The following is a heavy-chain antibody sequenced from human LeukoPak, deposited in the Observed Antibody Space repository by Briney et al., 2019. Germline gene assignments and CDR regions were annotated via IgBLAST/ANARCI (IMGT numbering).Heavy chain of an antibody. J-gene: IGHJ4*02. CDR1: GFTFSIYA. D-gene: IGHD1-7*01. CDR3: ARGTNFGYFDY. CDR2: ITSNGGSA. Sequence: PGGSLRLSCAASGFTFSIYAMHWVRQAPGKGLEYVSAITSNGGSAYYANSVKGRFTISRDNSKNTLYLQMGSLRAEDMAVYYCARGTNFGYFDYWGQGTLVTVSS. V-gene: IGHV3-64*01.